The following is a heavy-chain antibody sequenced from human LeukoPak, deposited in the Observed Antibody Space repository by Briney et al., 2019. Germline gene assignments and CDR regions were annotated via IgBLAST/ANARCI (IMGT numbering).Heavy chain of an antibody. D-gene: IGHD5-24*01. J-gene: IGHJ4*02. CDR2: ISGDGGST. Sequence: GGSLRLSCAASGFTFDDYAMHWVRHAPGKGLEWVSLISGDGGSTYYADSVKGRFTISRDNSKNSLYLQMNSLRTEDTALYYCAKVSIDGYNLCYFDYWGQGTLVTVSS. CDR3: AKVSIDGYNLCYFDY. V-gene: IGHV3-43*02. CDR1: GFTFDDYA.